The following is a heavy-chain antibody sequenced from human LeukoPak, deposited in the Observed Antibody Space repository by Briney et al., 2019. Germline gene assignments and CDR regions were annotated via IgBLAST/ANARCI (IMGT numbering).Heavy chain of an antibody. V-gene: IGHV4-38-2*02. J-gene: IGHJ4*02. Sequence: PSETLSLTCTVSGYSIRSDYYWGWLRPPPGKGLEWIGSIYHSGSTYYNPSLKSRVTISVDTSKNQFSLKLSSVTAADTAVYYCARAIEVGAMTPFDYWGQGTLVTVSS. CDR1: GYSIRSDYY. CDR2: IYHSGST. D-gene: IGHD1-26*01. CDR3: ARAIEVGAMTPFDY.